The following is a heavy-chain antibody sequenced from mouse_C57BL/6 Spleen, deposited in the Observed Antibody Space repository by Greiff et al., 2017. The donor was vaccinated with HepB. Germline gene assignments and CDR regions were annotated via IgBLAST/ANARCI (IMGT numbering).Heavy chain of an antibody. CDR3: AREAQATRFAY. Sequence: QVQLKQPGAELVKPGASVKMSCKASGYTFTSYWITWVKQRPGQGLAWIGDIYPGSGSTNYNEKFKSKATLTVDTSSSTAYMQLSSLTSEDAAVYYCAREAQATRFAYWGQGTLVTVSA. D-gene: IGHD3-2*02. CDR2: IYPGSGST. J-gene: IGHJ3*01. CDR1: GYTFTSYW. V-gene: IGHV1-55*01.